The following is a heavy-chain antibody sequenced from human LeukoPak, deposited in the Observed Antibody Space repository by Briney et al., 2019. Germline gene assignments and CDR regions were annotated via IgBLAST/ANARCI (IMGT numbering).Heavy chain of an antibody. J-gene: IGHJ4*02. D-gene: IGHD1-26*01. CDR1: GGTFSSYA. V-gene: IGHV1-69*13. Sequence: SVKVSCKASGGTFSSYAISLVRQAPGQGLEWMGGIIPIFGTANYAQKFQGRVTITADESTSTAYTELSSPRSEDTAVYYCARDGRANLVRWDFDYWGQGTLVTVSS. CDR3: ARDGRANLVRWDFDY. CDR2: IIPIFGTA.